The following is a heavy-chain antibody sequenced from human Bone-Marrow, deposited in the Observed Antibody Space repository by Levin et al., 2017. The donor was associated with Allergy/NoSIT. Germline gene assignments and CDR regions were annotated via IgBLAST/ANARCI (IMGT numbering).Heavy chain of an antibody. CDR1: GITFSGHG. V-gene: IGHV3-30*03. CDR2: VSYDVNNI. D-gene: IGHD3-16*01. Sequence: GGSLRLSCAASGITFSGHGIHWVRQAPGKGLEWVAGVSYDVNNIYYADSVKGRFTVSRDNSKNTLDLQMNSLRPEDTAVYYCARDRVIGGVSGLDPWGQGTLVTVSS. J-gene: IGHJ5*02. CDR3: ARDRVIGGVSGLDP.